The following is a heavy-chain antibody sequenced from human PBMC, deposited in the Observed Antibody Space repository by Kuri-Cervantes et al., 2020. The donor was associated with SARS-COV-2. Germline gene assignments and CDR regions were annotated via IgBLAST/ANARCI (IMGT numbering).Heavy chain of an antibody. D-gene: IGHD1-1*01. CDR1: GFTFSSYA. CDR3: AKDGYNWGDYFDY. Sequence: GESLKISCAASGFTFSSYAMAWVRQAPGKGLEWVSDISVSGGDTHYADSVRGRFTVSRDNLRNTLYLEMNSLRAEDTALYFCAKDGYNWGDYFDYWGQGTLVTVSS. J-gene: IGHJ4*02. V-gene: IGHV3-23*01. CDR2: ISVSGGDT.